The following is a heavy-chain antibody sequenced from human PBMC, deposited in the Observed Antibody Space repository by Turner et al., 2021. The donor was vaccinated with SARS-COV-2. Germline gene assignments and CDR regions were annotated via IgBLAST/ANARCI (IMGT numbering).Heavy chain of an antibody. CDR3: AGGMVRRVNAFAEYFQH. Sequence: QVPLVQSGAEVKTPGSSVKVSCKASGDTFSSYPISWVRQVPGQGLEWMGRIIHIIGIASNAQKFQGGVTIAADNSTSTAYMELSSLGSEDAAVYYGAGGMVRRVNAFAEYFQHWGQGTLVTVSS. CDR1: GDTFSSYP. CDR2: IIHIIGIA. J-gene: IGHJ1*01. D-gene: IGHD3-10*01. V-gene: IGHV1-69*04.